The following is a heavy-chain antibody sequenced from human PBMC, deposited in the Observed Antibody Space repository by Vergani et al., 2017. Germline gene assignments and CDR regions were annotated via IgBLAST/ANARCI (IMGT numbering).Heavy chain of an antibody. CDR3: AVIPHYDYVWGSDPVFDY. V-gene: IGHV3-33*01. J-gene: IGHJ4*02. CDR1: GFTFSSYG. D-gene: IGHD3-16*01. CDR2: IWYDGSNK. Sequence: QVQLVESGGGVVQPGRSLRLSCAASGFTFSSYGMHWVRQAPGKGLEWVAVIWYDGSNKYYADSVKGRFTISRDNSKNTLYLQMNSLRAEDTAVYYCAVIPHYDYVWGSDPVFDYWGQGTLVTVSS.